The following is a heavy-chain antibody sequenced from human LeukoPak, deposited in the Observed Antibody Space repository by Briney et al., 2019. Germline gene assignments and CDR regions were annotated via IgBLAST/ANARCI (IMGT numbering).Heavy chain of an antibody. CDR3: ARGLGDYVAVDY. D-gene: IGHD4-17*01. CDR1: GYTFTAYY. J-gene: IGHJ4*02. CDR2: INPDSGGT. V-gene: IGHV1-2*02. Sequence: VASVKVSCEASGYTFTAYYVHWVRQAPGQGLEWMGWINPDSGGTNYAQKFQARVTMTGDTSIRTAYMELNSLRSDDTAVYYCARGLGDYVAVDYWGQGTLVTVSS.